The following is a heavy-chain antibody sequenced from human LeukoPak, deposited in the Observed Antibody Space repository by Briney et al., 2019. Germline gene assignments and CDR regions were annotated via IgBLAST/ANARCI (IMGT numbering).Heavy chain of an antibody. D-gene: IGHD3-3*01. Sequence: PGGSLRLSCAASGFTFSSYWMHWVRQAPGKGLVWVSRINSDGSSTSYADSVKGRFTISRDNAKNTLYLQMNSLRAEDTAVYYCAKARYYDFWSGLDLDYWGQGTLVTVSS. CDR3: AKARYYDFWSGLDLDY. CDR2: INSDGSST. CDR1: GFTFSSYW. V-gene: IGHV3-74*01. J-gene: IGHJ4*02.